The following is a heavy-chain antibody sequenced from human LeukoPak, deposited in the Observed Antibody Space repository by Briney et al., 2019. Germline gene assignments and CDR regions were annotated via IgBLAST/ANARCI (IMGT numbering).Heavy chain of an antibody. CDR1: GFTFSSYA. Sequence: GGSLRLSCAASGFTFSSYAMHWVRQAPGKGLEWVAVISYDGSNKYYADSVKGRFTISRDNSKNTLYLQMNSLRAEDTAVYYCARDGGVPFDPWGQGTLVTVSS. CDR2: ISYDGSNK. CDR3: ARDGGVPFDP. D-gene: IGHD3-16*01. J-gene: IGHJ5*02. V-gene: IGHV3-30*04.